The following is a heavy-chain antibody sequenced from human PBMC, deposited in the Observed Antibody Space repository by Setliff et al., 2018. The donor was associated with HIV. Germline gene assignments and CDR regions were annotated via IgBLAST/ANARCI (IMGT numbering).Heavy chain of an antibody. J-gene: IGHJ5*02. Sequence: PGGSLRLSCAASGFTFSNAWMSWVRQAPGKGLEWVGRIKSKTDGGTTDYAAPVKGRFTISRDNSKNTLFLQVKSLTAEDTAIYYCGKDSSDWSDGWGQGTLVTVSS. CDR3: GKDSSDWSDG. D-gene: IGHD3-22*01. V-gene: IGHV3-15*01. CDR1: GFTFSNAW. CDR2: IKSKTDGGTT.